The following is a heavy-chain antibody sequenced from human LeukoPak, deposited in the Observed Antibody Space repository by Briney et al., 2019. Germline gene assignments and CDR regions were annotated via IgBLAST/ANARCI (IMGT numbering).Heavy chain of an antibody. Sequence: KPSETLSLTCAVSGYSISSGYYWGWIRQPPGKGLEWIGGIYHSGSTYYNPSLKSRVTISVDTSKNQFSLKLSSVTAADTAVYYCARGRRGRALVVVYWFDPWGQGTLVTVSS. CDR3: ARGRRGRALVVVYWFDP. CDR2: IYHSGST. J-gene: IGHJ5*02. D-gene: IGHD2-15*01. CDR1: GYSISSGYY. V-gene: IGHV4-38-2*01.